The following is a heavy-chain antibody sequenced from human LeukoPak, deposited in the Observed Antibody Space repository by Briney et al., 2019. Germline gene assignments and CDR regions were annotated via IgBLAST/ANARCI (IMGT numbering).Heavy chain of an antibody. J-gene: IGHJ4*02. D-gene: IGHD3-22*01. Sequence: GGSLRLSCAASGLTGSHNYVNWVRQAPGKGLEWVGRIKSKTDGGTTDYAAPVKGRFTISRDDSKNTLYLQMNSLKTEDAAVYYCTTDLTTYYYDSSGYSWGQGTLVTVSS. CDR1: GLTGSHNY. V-gene: IGHV3-15*07. CDR3: TTDLTTYYYDSSGYS. CDR2: IKSKTDGGTT.